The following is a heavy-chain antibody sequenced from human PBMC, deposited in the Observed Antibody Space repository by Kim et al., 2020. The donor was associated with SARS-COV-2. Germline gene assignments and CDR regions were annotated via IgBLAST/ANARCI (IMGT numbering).Heavy chain of an antibody. Sequence: YAQKLQGRVTMTTDTSTSTAYMGLRSLRSDDTAVYYCARGCSGGSCYDDYWGQGTLVTVSS. J-gene: IGHJ4*02. CDR3: ARGCSGGSCYDDY. V-gene: IGHV1-18*01. D-gene: IGHD2-15*01.